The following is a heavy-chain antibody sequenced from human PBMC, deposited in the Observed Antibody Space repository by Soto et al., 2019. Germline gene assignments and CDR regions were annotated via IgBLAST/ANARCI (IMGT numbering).Heavy chain of an antibody. CDR1: GFTFTDYS. CDR3: ASCYGDYEFPCEY. J-gene: IGHJ4*02. CDR2: ISSTSNIA. D-gene: IGHD4-17*01. Sequence: LRLSCEGSGFTFTDYSMLWVRQAPGKGLEWVSYISSTSNIAFYVDSVEGRFTTSRDNAKNSLYLQMNSLRDEDTAVYYCASCYGDYEFPCEYWGQGTLVTVSS. V-gene: IGHV3-21*05.